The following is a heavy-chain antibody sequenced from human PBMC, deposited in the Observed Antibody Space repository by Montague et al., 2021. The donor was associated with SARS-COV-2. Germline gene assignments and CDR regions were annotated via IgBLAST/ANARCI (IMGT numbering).Heavy chain of an antibody. CDR1: GSTFGDYG. Sequence: SLILSCAASGSTFGDYGMSWVRQAPVKGLEWIAGIHRSGDTTDYXDSVKGRFTISRDNARNSLDLQMNSLRAEDTALYYCVRGWSGGPFDCWGQGTLVTVSS. CDR3: VRGWSGGPFDC. V-gene: IGHV3-20*04. CDR2: IHRSGDTT. D-gene: IGHD2-8*01. J-gene: IGHJ4*02.